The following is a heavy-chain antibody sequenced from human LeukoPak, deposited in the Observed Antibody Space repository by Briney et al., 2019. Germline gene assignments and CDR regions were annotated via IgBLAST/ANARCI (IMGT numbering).Heavy chain of an antibody. D-gene: IGHD1-20*01. V-gene: IGHV3-48*01. CDR3: ARGSNNWNVDTFDI. CDR2: ISSSSSTI. J-gene: IGHJ3*02. Sequence: GGSLRLSCAASGFTFSSYSMNWVRQAPGKGLECISYISSSSSTIYYADSVKGRFTISRDNAKNSLYLQMNSLRAEDTAVYYCARGSNNWNVDTFDIWGQGTMVTVSS. CDR1: GFTFSSYS.